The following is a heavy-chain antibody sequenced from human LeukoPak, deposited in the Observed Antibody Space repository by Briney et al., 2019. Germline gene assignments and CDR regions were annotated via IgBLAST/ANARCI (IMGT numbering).Heavy chain of an antibody. J-gene: IGHJ5*02. CDR2: ISYDGSNK. CDR1: GFTFSDHW. V-gene: IGHV3-30-3*01. D-gene: IGHD3-3*01. Sequence: GGSLRLSCTTSGFTFSDHWMSWVRQAPGKGLEWVAVISYDGSNKYYADSVKGRFTISRDNSKNTLYLQMNSLRAEDTAVYYCARGRRVTIFGVVPKNNWFDPWGQGTLVTVSS. CDR3: ARGRRVTIFGVVPKNNWFDP.